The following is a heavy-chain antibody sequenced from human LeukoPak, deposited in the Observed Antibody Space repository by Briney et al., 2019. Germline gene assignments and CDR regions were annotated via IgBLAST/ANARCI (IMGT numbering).Heavy chain of an antibody. CDR2: ISSSSTYT. D-gene: IGHD5-18*01. CDR3: AKGYSYGHF. Sequence: TGGSLRLSCAASGFIFSSYDMYWVRQAPGQGLEWLSYISSSSTYTNYADSVKGRFSISRDNAKNSVYLQMNSLRAEDTAVYYCAKGYSYGHFWGQGTLVTASS. V-gene: IGHV3-21*05. J-gene: IGHJ4*02. CDR1: GFIFSSYD.